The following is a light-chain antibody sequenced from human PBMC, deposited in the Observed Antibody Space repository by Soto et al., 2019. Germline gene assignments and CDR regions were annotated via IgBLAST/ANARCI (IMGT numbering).Light chain of an antibody. CDR3: QVWDSSADRSV. CDR2: DDS. CDR1: NIGSKG. Sequence: SYDLTQPPSVSVAPGQTAKITCGGNNIGSKGVHWYQQKPGQAPVLVVYDDSDRPSGIPERFSGSNSGNTATLTISRVEAGDEADYYCQVWDSSADRSVFGTGTKVTV. V-gene: IGLV3-21*02. J-gene: IGLJ1*01.